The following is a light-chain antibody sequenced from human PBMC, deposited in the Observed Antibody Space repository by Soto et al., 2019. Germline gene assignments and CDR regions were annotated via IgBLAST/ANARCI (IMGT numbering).Light chain of an antibody. CDR2: SNS. J-gene: IGLJ2*01. Sequence: QAVVTQPPSASGTPGQRVTISCSGSSSNIGSNTVNWYQQLPGTAPKLLIYSNSQRPSGVPDRFSGSKSGTSASLAISGLQSEDEADYYCASWDDSLNGRVFGGGTKLTVL. CDR3: ASWDDSLNGRV. CDR1: SSNIGSNT. V-gene: IGLV1-44*01.